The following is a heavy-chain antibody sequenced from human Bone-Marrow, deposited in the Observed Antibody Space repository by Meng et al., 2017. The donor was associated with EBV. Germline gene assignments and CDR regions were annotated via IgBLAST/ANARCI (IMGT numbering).Heavy chain of an antibody. Sequence: VKWVVSGGXPVKPGGSLXLSCAASGFTISSHNMNWVRQAPGKGLEWMGWINTNTGNPTYAQGFTGRFVFSLDTSVSATYLQISSLKAEDTAVYYCAREDTVPAQFDYWGQGPRVTVSS. CDR1: GFTISSHN. CDR2: INTNTGNP. V-gene: IGHV7-4-1*02. CDR3: AREDTVPAQFDY. J-gene: IGHJ4*02. D-gene: IGHD4-17*01.